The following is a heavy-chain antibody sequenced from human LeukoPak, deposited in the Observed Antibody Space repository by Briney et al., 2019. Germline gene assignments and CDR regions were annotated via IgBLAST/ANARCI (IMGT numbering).Heavy chain of an antibody. CDR2: ISSSGSTI. V-gene: IGHV3-48*03. CDR1: GFTLSSYE. J-gene: IGHJ6*04. CDR3: AELGITMIGGG. D-gene: IGHD3-10*02. Sequence: GGSLRLSCAASGFTLSSYEMNWVRQAPGKGLEWVSYISSSGSTIYYADSVKGRFTISRDNAKNSLYLQMNSLRAEDTAVYYCAELGITMIGGGWGKGTTVTISS.